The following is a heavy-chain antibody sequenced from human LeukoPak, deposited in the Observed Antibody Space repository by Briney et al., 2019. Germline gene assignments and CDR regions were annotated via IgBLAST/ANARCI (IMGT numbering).Heavy chain of an antibody. Sequence: SETLSLTRTVSGGSISSYYWSWIRQPPGKGLEWIGYIYYSGSTNYNPSLKSRVTISVDTSKNQFSLKLSSVTAADTAVYYCARDSTFEFFDYWGQGTLVTVSS. D-gene: IGHD3-16*01. J-gene: IGHJ4*02. CDR3: ARDSTFEFFDY. CDR1: GGSISSYY. CDR2: IYYSGST. V-gene: IGHV4-59*01.